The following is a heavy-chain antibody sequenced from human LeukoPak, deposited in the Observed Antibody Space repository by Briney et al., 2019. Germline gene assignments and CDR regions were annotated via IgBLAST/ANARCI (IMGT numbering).Heavy chain of an antibody. V-gene: IGHV4-34*01. CDR1: GGSFSGYY. D-gene: IGHD6-19*01. CDR3: ATQGYSSGWFYNGFDH. CDR2: INHSGST. J-gene: IGHJ5*02. Sequence: PSETLSLTCAVYGGSFSGYYWSWIRQPPGKGLEWIGEINHSGSTNYNPSLKSRVTISVDTSKNQFSLKLSSVTAADTAVYYCATQGYSSGWFYNGFDHWGQGTLVIVSS.